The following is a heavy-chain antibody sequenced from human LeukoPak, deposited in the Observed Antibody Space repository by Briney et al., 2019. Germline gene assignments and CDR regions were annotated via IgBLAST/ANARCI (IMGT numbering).Heavy chain of an antibody. CDR1: GFTFNNYA. CDR2: ISGSGGST. Sequence: GGSLRLSCAASGFTFNNYAMSWVRQAPGKGLEWVSAISGSGGSTYYADSVKGRFTISRDNSKNTLYLQMNSLRAEDTAVYYCAKEGRGWYNFDYWGQGTLVTVSS. D-gene: IGHD6-19*01. CDR3: AKEGRGWYNFDY. V-gene: IGHV3-23*01. J-gene: IGHJ4*02.